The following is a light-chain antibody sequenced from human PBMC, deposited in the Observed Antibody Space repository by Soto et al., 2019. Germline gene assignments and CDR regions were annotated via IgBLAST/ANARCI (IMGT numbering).Light chain of an antibody. J-gene: IGLJ1*01. CDR3: SAFTGTTYV. CDR2: DVS. V-gene: IGLV2-14*03. CDR1: SSDVGGNKY. Sequence: QSVLTQPASVSGSPGQSITISCTGNSSDVGGNKYVSWYQHYPGKAPKLMICDVSNRPSGVSNRFSGSKSGNTASLTISGLQAEDEADYYCSAFTGTTYVLGTGTKVTV.